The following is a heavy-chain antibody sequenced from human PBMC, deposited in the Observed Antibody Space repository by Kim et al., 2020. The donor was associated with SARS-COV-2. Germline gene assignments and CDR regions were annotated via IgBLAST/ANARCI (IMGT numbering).Heavy chain of an antibody. Sequence: GGSLRLSCGGSGFKFGDFAIHWVRQTPAKGLEWVSGISWNGASVAYADSVKGRFTLSRDHAKNSVNMEMNSLTPEDSALYFCAKDMVPYSSSSYGRAFD. V-gene: IGHV3-9*01. CDR3: AKDMVPYSSSSYGRAFD. CDR1: GFKFGDFA. CDR2: ISWNGASV. J-gene: IGHJ3*01. D-gene: IGHD1-26*01.